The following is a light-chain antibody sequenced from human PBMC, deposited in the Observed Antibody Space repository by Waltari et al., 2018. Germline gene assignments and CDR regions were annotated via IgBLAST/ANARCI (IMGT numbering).Light chain of an antibody. J-gene: IGLJ2*01. CDR1: ALPIRY. CDR3: SSTDSSSHLVL. CDR2: EDK. V-gene: IGLV3-10*01. Sequence: SYELTQPASVLVVLGQTARTPCPGDALPIRYTYWYQQKSGQAPVLVIYEDKKRPSGIPERFSGSSSGTMATLTISGAQVDDEADYYCSSTDSSSHLVLFGGGTKLTVL.